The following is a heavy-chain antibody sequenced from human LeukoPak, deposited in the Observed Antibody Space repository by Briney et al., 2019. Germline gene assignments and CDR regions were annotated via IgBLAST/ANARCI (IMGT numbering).Heavy chain of an antibody. V-gene: IGHV3-48*01. CDR1: GFTFSSYS. CDR3: ARRGLDTAY. D-gene: IGHD5-18*01. J-gene: IGHJ4*02. CDR2: ISSSSSTI. Sequence: HPGGSLRLSCAASGFTFSSYSMNWVRQAPGKGLEWVSYISSSSSTIYYADSVKGRFTISRDNAKNSLYLQVNSLRAEDTAVYYCARRGLDTAYWGQGTLVTVSS.